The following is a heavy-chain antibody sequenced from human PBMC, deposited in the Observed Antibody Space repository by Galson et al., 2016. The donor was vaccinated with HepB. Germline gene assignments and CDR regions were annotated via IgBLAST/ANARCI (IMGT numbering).Heavy chain of an antibody. J-gene: IGHJ4*02. CDR1: GFTFSSYG. Sequence: SLRLSCAASGFTFSSYGMHWVRQAPGKGLEWVAVASYDGSNNYYPDSVKDRFTVSRDNSKNTLYLQMNSLGTEDTAVYYCARDANLAYCRGDCYWFDYWGPGTLVTVSS. CDR2: ASYDGSNN. V-gene: IGHV3-30-3*01. CDR3: ARDANLAYCRGDCYWFDY. D-gene: IGHD2-21*02.